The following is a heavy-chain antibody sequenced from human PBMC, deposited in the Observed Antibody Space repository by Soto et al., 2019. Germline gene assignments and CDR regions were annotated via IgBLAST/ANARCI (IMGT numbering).Heavy chain of an antibody. J-gene: IGHJ4*02. D-gene: IGHD5-12*01. CDR1: GYTFTSYD. Sequence: ASVKVSCKASGYTFTSYDINWVRQAPGHGLEWMGWMNPNNGNSGYAQKFQGRVTMTSNTSISTAYMELTSLRSDDTAIYSCARGDGYIFDWWGPETLVTVSS. CDR2: MNPNNGNS. V-gene: IGHV1-8*01. CDR3: ARGDGYIFDW.